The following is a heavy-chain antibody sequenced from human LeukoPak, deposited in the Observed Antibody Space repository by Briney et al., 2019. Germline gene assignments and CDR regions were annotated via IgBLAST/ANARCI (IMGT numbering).Heavy chain of an antibody. D-gene: IGHD6-13*01. V-gene: IGHV3-23*01. CDR2: ISGSGGST. CDR3: ARDLMGIAYRGAFYY. CDR1: GFTFSSYG. Sequence: GGSLRLSCAASGFTFSSYGMSWVRQAPGKGLEWVSAISGSGGSTYYADSVKGRFTISRDNSKNTLYLQMNSLRAEDTAVYYCARDLMGIAYRGAFYYWGQGTLVTVSS. J-gene: IGHJ4*02.